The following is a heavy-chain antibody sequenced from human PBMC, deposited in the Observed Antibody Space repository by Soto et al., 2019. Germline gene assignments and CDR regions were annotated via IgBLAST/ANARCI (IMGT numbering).Heavy chain of an antibody. CDR1: GLTFSSYW. J-gene: IGHJ5*02. D-gene: IGHD3-10*01. CDR2: IKQDGSEK. Sequence: EVQLVESGGGLAQPGGSLRLSCAASGLTFSSYWMTWVRQAPGKGLEWVANIKQDGSEKSYVDSVKVRFTISRDNAKNSLYLQMTNLRVEDTAVYYCARGEAIGDDPWGHGTLVTVSS. CDR3: ARGEAIGDDP. V-gene: IGHV3-7*01.